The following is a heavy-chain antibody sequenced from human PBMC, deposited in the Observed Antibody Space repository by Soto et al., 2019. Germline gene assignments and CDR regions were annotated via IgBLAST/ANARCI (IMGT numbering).Heavy chain of an antibody. V-gene: IGHV4-4*02. D-gene: IGHD6-19*01. Sequence: TSETLSLTCAVSGGSISTSNWWSWVRQPPGKGLEWIGEVYRTGSTNYNPSLESRLTISVDKSKNQFSLKLTSVAAAHTAVYSCARSGRRAVAGISDYWSQGTLVTVSS. CDR2: VYRTGST. CDR1: GGSISTSNW. J-gene: IGHJ4*02. CDR3: ARSGRRAVAGISDY.